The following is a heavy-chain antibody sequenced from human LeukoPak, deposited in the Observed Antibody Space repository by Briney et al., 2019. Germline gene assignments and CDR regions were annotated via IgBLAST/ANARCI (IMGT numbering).Heavy chain of an antibody. V-gene: IGHV3-23*01. J-gene: IGHJ4*02. CDR3: AKSRLVDRRGYFDY. D-gene: IGHD2-15*01. Sequence: GGSLRLSCVASGFTFNIYPMTWVRQSPGKGLEWVSTIGTSGDTYYADSVKGRFTISRDDSKNTLYLQMHSLGAEDTAVYYCAKSRLVDRRGYFDYWGQGTLVTVSS. CDR1: GFTFNIYP. CDR2: IGTSGDT.